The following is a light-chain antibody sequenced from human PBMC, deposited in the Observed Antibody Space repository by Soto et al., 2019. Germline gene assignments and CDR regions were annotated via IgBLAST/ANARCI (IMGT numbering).Light chain of an antibody. J-gene: IGKJ5*01. V-gene: IGKV3-20*01. CDR2: GAS. Sequence: IVLTQSPATLSLSPGERATLSCRASQSVSSSLAWYQQKPGQAPRLLIYGASTRATGIPDRFSGSGSGTDFTLTISRLEPEDFAVYYCQQYGSSPITFGQGTRLEIK. CDR1: QSVSSS. CDR3: QQYGSSPIT.